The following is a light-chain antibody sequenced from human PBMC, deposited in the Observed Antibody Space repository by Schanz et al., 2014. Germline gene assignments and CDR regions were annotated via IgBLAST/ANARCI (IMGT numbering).Light chain of an antibody. Sequence: QSALTQPASVSGSPGQSITISCTGTSSDVGNYNYVSWYQHHPGKAPKLMIYEGSKRPSGVSNRFSGSGSGNTASLTISGLQAEDAADYYCCSYAGRPWVFGGGTKLTVL. J-gene: IGLJ3*02. V-gene: IGLV2-23*01. CDR3: CSYAGRPWV. CDR1: SSDVGNYNY. CDR2: EGS.